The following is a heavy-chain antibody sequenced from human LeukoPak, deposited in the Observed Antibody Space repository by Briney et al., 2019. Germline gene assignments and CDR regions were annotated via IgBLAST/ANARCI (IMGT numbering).Heavy chain of an antibody. CDR2: IIPVYGTP. Sequence: GASVKVSCKASGGPFSRLACSWVRQAPGQGLEWMGGIIPVYGTPNYAQSFQGRVTITTDDSTSTGYMELSSLTSEDTAIYYCARDGSGYPVGYFEHWGQGTLVTVSS. CDR3: ARDGSGYPVGYFEH. J-gene: IGHJ1*01. V-gene: IGHV1-69*05. CDR1: GGPFSRLA. D-gene: IGHD3-22*01.